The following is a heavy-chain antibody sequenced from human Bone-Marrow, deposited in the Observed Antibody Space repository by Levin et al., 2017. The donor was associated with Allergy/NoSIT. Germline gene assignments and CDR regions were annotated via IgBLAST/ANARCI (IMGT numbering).Heavy chain of an antibody. CDR1: GGSIRSYY. Sequence: SQTLSLTCTVSGGSIRSYYWSWIRQPPGKGLEWIGYIYYSGSTNYNPSLKSRVTISVDTSKNQFSLKLSSVTAADTAVYYCARDLSHPWGQGTLVTVSS. CDR2: IYYSGST. J-gene: IGHJ5*02. CDR3: ARDLSHP. D-gene: IGHD3-16*02. V-gene: IGHV4-59*01.